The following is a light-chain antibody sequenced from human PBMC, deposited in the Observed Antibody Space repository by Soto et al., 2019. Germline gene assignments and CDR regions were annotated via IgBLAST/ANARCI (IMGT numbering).Light chain of an antibody. Sequence: DIQMTQSPSTLSASVGDRATITCRASQSISSYLNWYQQKPGKAPKLLIYAASSLQSGVPSRFSGSGSGTDFTLTISSLQPEDFATYDCQQSYSTPWTFGQGTKVDI. CDR2: AAS. CDR3: QQSYSTPWT. CDR1: QSISSY. J-gene: IGKJ1*01. V-gene: IGKV1-39*01.